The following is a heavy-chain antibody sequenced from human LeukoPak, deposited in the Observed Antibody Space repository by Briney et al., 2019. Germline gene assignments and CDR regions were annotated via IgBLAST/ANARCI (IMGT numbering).Heavy chain of an antibody. Sequence: GGSLRLSCAASGFTFDDYAMHWVRKAPGKGLEWVSGISWNSGSIGYADSVKGRFTISRDNAKNSLYLQMNSLRAEDTALYYCAKGGPSGSYYFDYWGQGTLVTVSS. J-gene: IGHJ4*02. CDR3: AKGGPSGSYYFDY. CDR1: GFTFDDYA. CDR2: ISWNSGSI. D-gene: IGHD1-26*01. V-gene: IGHV3-9*01.